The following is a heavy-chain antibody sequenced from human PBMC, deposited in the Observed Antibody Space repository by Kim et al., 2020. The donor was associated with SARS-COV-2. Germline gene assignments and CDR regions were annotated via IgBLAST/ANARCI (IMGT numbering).Heavy chain of an antibody. Sequence: SETLSLTCTVSGGSISSYYWSWIRQPAGKGLEWIGRIYTSGSTNYNPSLKSRVTMSVDTSKNQFSLKLSSVTAADTAVYYCARGLSADFWSGYYTDSFDYWGQGTLVTVSS. J-gene: IGHJ4*02. CDR3: ARGLSADFWSGYYTDSFDY. V-gene: IGHV4-4*07. CDR1: GGSISSYY. D-gene: IGHD3-3*01. CDR2: IYTSGST.